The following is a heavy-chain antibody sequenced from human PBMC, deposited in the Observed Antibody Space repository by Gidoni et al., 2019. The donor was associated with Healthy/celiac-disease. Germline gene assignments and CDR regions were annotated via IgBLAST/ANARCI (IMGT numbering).Heavy chain of an antibody. CDR3: ARGNFGELYYYYYYMDV. Sequence: QVQLQESGPGLVKPSGTLSLTCAVSSGSISSSNWWSWVRQPPGKGLEWIGEMDHSGSTNYNPSLKSRVTISVDKSKNQFSLKLSSVTAADTAVYYCARGNFGELYYYYYYMDVWGKGTTVTVSS. CDR2: MDHSGST. CDR1: SGSISSSNW. J-gene: IGHJ6*03. D-gene: IGHD3-10*01. V-gene: IGHV4-4*02.